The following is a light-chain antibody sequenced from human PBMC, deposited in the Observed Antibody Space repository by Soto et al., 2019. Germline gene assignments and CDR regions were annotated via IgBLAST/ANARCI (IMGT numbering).Light chain of an antibody. Sequence: QSVLTQPASVTGSPDQQYTITYTGPHSDIGDSNFLSWYQHSPGTAPRLLIYEFNNRPSGVSKRISGYNAGNTASLTISGLLDDDDADYFCASFRRATILIFSSGTNDTV. CDR1: HSDIGDSNF. J-gene: IGLJ1*01. CDR2: EFN. V-gene: IGLV2-14*01. CDR3: ASFRRATILI.